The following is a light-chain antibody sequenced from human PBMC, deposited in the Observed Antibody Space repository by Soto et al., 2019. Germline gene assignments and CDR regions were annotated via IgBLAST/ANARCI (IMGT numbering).Light chain of an antibody. Sequence: EIVLTQSPGPLSLSPGEGATLSCRASQSVSSTFLAWYQQKPGQAPRLLIYGASSRATGIPDRFSGSGSGTDFTLTISRLEPEDFAVYYCQQYGSSPLTFGGGTKVEIK. CDR3: QQYGSSPLT. CDR2: GAS. J-gene: IGKJ4*01. V-gene: IGKV3-20*01. CDR1: QSVSSTF.